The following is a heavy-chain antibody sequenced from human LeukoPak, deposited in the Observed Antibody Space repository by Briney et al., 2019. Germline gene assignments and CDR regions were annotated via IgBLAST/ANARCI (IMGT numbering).Heavy chain of an antibody. Sequence: GGSLRLSCSVSGFTFSTYAMHWVRQAPGKGLEYVSAISSNGDNTYYADSVKGRFTISRDNSKNTLYLQMNSLRAEDTAVYYCAKSLVAVAGVIDYWGQGTLVTVSS. CDR1: GFTFSTYA. D-gene: IGHD6-19*01. V-gene: IGHV3-64*04. CDR3: AKSLVAVAGVIDY. J-gene: IGHJ4*02. CDR2: ISSNGDNT.